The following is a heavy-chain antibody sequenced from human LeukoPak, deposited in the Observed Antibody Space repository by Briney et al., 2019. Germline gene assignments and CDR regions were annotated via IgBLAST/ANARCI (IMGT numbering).Heavy chain of an antibody. J-gene: IGHJ4*02. CDR3: ARDRDGTGNYPLDY. CDR2: IFGSGGSP. CDR1: GFTFGSHA. Sequence: GGSLRLSCEASGFTFGSHAMYWDRQAPGKGLEWVAGIFGSGGSPHYADSVKGRFTISRDNSKNTLYLQMNSLRADDTAVYYCARDRDGTGNYPLDYWGQGTLVIVSS. D-gene: IGHD3-10*01. V-gene: IGHV3-23*01.